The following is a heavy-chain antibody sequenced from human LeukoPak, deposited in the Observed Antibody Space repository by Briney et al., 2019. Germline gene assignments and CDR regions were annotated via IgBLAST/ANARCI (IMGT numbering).Heavy chain of an antibody. Sequence: GGSLRLSCAASGFAFSTYFMHWVRQAPGKGLEWVAITSNDETKRFYADSVKGRFTISRDNSKNTLHLHMNSLRVEDTAVYYCARGVVAVAAIDYWGQGTLVTVSS. V-gene: IGHV3-30*03. CDR1: GFAFSTYF. D-gene: IGHD2-15*01. CDR3: ARGVVAVAAIDY. J-gene: IGHJ4*02. CDR2: TSNDETKR.